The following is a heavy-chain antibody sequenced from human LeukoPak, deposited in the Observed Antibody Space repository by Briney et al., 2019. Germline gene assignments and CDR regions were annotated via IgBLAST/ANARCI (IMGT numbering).Heavy chain of an antibody. CDR2: IYYSGST. V-gene: IGHV4-39*01. Sequence: SETLSLTCTVSGGSISSSSYYWGWIRQPPGKGLEWIGSIYYSGSTYYNPSLKSRVTISVDTSKNQFSLKLSSVTAADTAVYYCARHAAYYYDSSGYSYYFDYWGQGTLVTVSS. J-gene: IGHJ4*02. CDR1: GGSISSSSYY. D-gene: IGHD3-22*01. CDR3: ARHAAYYYDSSGYSYYFDY.